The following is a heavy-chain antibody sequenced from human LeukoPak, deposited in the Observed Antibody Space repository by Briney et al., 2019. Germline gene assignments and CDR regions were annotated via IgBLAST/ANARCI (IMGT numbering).Heavy chain of an antibody. CDR2: ISGSSSYT. D-gene: IGHD3-22*01. V-gene: IGHV3-11*06. CDR1: GFTFSNYY. J-gene: IGHJ4*02. CDR3: ARDRGENYDSSGYYDY. Sequence: PGGSLTLSCAASGFTFSNYYMSWIRQAPGKGLEWVSYISGSSSYTDYADSVKGRFTISRDNAKKSLYLQMNSLRAEDTAVYYCARDRGENYDSSGYYDYWGQGALVTVSS.